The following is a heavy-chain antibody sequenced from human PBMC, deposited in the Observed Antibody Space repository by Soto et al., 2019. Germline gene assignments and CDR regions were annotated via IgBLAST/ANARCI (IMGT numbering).Heavy chain of an antibody. CDR2: MGGSGRST. Sequence: PGGSLRLSCAASGFTFSSYAMTWVRQAPGKGLEWVSSMGGSGRSTYYTDSVKGRFTISRDNSKSTLYLQMTSLRGEDTALYYCARGLVVYATPAYYNYWGQGTLVTVSS. CDR1: GFTFSSYA. D-gene: IGHD2-2*01. CDR3: ARGLVVYATPAYYNY. J-gene: IGHJ4*02. V-gene: IGHV3-23*01.